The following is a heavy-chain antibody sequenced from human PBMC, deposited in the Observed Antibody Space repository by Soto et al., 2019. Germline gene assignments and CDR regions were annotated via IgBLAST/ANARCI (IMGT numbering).Heavy chain of an antibody. Sequence: QVQLVQSGAEVKKPGSSVKVSCKASGGTFSSYAISWVRQAPGQGLEWMGGIIPIFGTANYAQKFQGRVTXTXDXXTSTAYMELSSLRSEDTAGYYCAGDNSAGQGGFDLWGRGTLVTVSS. J-gene: IGHJ2*01. CDR3: AGDNSAGQGGFDL. D-gene: IGHD1-20*01. V-gene: IGHV1-69*05. CDR2: IIPIFGTA. CDR1: GGTFSSYA.